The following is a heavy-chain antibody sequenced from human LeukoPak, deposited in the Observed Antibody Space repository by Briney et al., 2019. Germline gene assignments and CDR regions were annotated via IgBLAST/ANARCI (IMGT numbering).Heavy chain of an antibody. CDR1: GFTFTNYA. V-gene: IGHV3-23*01. CDR2: VSNSGDNT. D-gene: IGHD2-2*01. CDR3: ANHLACGSTSCPSFDY. J-gene: IGHJ4*02. Sequence: GGSLRLSCTASGFTFTNYAMNWVRQAPGKGLEWVSAVSNSGDNTYYADSVKGRFSISRDNSKNTLYLQMNSLRVEDTAVYYCANHLACGSTSCPSFDYWGQGTLVTVSS.